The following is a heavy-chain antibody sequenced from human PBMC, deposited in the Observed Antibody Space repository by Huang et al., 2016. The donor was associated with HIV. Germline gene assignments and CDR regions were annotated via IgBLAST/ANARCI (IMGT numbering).Heavy chain of an antibody. CDR3: ALKGDSSGWEYFRH. Sequence: QVQLVESGGGVVQPGRSLRLSCAASGFIFSNYGMHWVRQVPGKGLEWVALISYDGSNKYDTDSVKGRFSISRDNSKNTLYLQMNSLRAEDTAVYYCALKGDSSGWEYFRHWGQGTLVTVSS. D-gene: IGHD6-19*01. CDR1: GFIFSNYG. CDR2: ISYDGSNK. J-gene: IGHJ1*01. V-gene: IGHV3-30*03.